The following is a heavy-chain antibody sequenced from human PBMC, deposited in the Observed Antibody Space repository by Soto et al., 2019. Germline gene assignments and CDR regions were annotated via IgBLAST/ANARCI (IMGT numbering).Heavy chain of an antibody. V-gene: IGHV2-5*01. J-gene: IGHJ4*02. CDR1: GFSLSTSGVG. CDR2: IYWNDEK. D-gene: IGHD6-6*01. CDR3: ARKSGSSSPEDY. Sequence: QITLKESGPTLVKPTQTLTLTCTFSGFSLSTSGVGVGWIRQPPGKAPELLALIYWNDEKRYSPSLQSRLTITKDTSKSQVVFTMTNMDPVDTATYYCARKSGSSSPEDYWGQGTLVTVAS.